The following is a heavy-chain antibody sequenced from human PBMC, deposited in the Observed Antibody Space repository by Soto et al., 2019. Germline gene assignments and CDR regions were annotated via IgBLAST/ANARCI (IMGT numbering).Heavy chain of an antibody. J-gene: IGHJ4*02. Sequence: QVQLQQWGAGLLKPSETLSLTCAVYGGSFSGYYWSWIRQHPGKGLEWIGEINHSGSTNYNPSLKSRVTISVDTSKNQFSLKLSSVTAADTAVYYCARGVGACSGGSCYSVLDYWGQGTLVTVSS. CDR3: ARGVGACSGGSCYSVLDY. D-gene: IGHD2-15*01. CDR2: INHSGST. CDR1: GGSFSGYY. V-gene: IGHV4-34*01.